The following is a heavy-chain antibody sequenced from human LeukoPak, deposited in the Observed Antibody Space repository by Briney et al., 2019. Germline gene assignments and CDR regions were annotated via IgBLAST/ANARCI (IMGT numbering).Heavy chain of an antibody. CDR1: GFTFSSYS. CDR2: ITSSSITI. V-gene: IGHV3-48*02. J-gene: IGHJ4*02. D-gene: IGHD4-17*01. Sequence: GGSLRLSCAASGFTFSSYSMNWVRQAPGKGLEWVSYITSSSITIYYADSAKGRFTISRDNAKNSLYLQMNSLRDEDTAVYYCARDSPYGDYPFDYWGQGTLVTVSS. CDR3: ARDSPYGDYPFDY.